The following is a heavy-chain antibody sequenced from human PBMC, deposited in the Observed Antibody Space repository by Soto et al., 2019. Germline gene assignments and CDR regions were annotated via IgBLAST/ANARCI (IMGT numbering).Heavy chain of an antibody. J-gene: IGHJ6*02. CDR1: GGSISSYY. CDR2: IYYSGST. D-gene: IGHD6-19*01. V-gene: IGHV4-59*08. CDR3: ARLGSSGWYYYGMDV. Sequence: PSETLSLTCTVSGGSISSYYWSWIRQPPGKGLEWIGYIYYSGSTYYNPSLKSRVTISVDTSKNQFSLKLSSVTAADTAVYYCARLGSSGWYYYGMDVWGQGTTVTVSS.